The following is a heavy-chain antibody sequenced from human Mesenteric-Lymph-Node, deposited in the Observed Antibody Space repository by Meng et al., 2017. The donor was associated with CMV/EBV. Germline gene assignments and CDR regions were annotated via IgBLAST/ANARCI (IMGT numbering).Heavy chain of an antibody. CDR2: VMPIFNTT. CDR3: ATRSIVGATTGFDY. CDR1: GGTFNSYA. Sequence: KAYGGTFNSYAISWVRQAPGQGLEWMGGVMPIFNTTNYAQKVHGRVTITTDDSTTTVYLQLSSLRSEDTAVYYCATRSIVGATTGFDYWGQGTLVTVSS. J-gene: IGHJ4*02. D-gene: IGHD1-26*01. V-gene: IGHV1-69*05.